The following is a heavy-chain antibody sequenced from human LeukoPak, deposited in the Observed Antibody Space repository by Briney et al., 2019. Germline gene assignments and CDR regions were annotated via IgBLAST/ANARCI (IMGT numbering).Heavy chain of an antibody. CDR3: ARRPRYNFGPHFDY. J-gene: IGHJ4*02. CDR1: GYSFTNYW. CDR2: IYPGDSDT. V-gene: IGHV5-51*01. D-gene: IGHD5-18*01. Sequence: GESLKISCQASGYSFTNYWIGWVRQMPGKGLELMGIIYPGDSDTRYSPSFQGQVTISADKSISTAYLQWSSLKASDTAMYYCARRPRYNFGPHFDYWGQGTLVTVSS.